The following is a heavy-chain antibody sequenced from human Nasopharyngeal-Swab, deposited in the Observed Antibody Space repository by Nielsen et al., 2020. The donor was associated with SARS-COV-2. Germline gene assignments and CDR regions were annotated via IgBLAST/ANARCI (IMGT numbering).Heavy chain of an antibody. Sequence: GGSLRLSCAASGFTFSSYGMHWVRQAPGKGLEWVAVISSDGSNKYYADSVKGRFTISRDNSKNTLYLQMNSLRAEDTAVYYCAKLWEQWLVQGVFDYWGQGTLVTVSS. CDR3: AKLWEQWLVQGVFDY. V-gene: IGHV3-30*18. CDR2: ISSDGSNK. CDR1: GFTFSSYG. D-gene: IGHD6-19*01. J-gene: IGHJ4*02.